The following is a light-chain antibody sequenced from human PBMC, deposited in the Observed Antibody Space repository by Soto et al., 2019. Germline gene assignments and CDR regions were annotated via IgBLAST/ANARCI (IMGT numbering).Light chain of an antibody. V-gene: IGKV3D-15*01. CDR1: QSVNYN. Sequence: EIVMTQSPATLSVSPGERATLSCRASQSVNYNLAWYQQKPGQAPRLLIYSASTRATGTPARFSGSGSGTEFTLTISSLQSEDFAVYYCQQYNNWPRTFGQGTKV. CDR2: SAS. CDR3: QQYNNWPRT. J-gene: IGKJ1*01.